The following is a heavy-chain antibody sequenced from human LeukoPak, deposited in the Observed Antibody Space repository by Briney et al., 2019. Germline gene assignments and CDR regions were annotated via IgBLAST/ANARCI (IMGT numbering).Heavy chain of an antibody. D-gene: IGHD1-26*01. J-gene: IGHJ4*02. Sequence: SETLSLTCTVSGGSISSSSYYWGWIRQPPGKGLEWIGSIYYSGSTYYNPSLKSRVTISVDASKNQFSLKPSSVTAADTAVYFCARHGASGSYLYYFDYWGQGTLVTVSS. CDR1: GGSISSSSYY. CDR2: IYYSGST. CDR3: ARHGASGSYLYYFDY. V-gene: IGHV4-39*01.